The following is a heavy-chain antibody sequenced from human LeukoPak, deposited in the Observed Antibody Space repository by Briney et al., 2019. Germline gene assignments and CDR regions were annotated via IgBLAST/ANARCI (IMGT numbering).Heavy chain of an antibody. CDR3: ARNSAVVVLAATEPPDY. CDR1: GYTFTSYG. CDR2: ISAYNGNT. J-gene: IGHJ4*02. D-gene: IGHD2-15*01. V-gene: IGHV1-18*01. Sequence: ASVKVSCKASGYTFTSYGISWVRQAPGQGLEWMGWISAYNGNTNYAQKLQGRVTMTTDTSTSTAYMELRSLRSDDTAVYYCARNSAVVVLAATEPPDYWGQGTLVTVSS.